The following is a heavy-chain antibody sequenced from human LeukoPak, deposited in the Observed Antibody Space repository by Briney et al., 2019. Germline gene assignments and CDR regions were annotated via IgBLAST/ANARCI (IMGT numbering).Heavy chain of an antibody. D-gene: IGHD3-9*01. CDR3: ARVTGDILTGYGDY. Sequence: SETLSLTCTVSGGSISSSSYYWGWIRQPPGKGLEWIGSIYYSGSTYYNPSLKSRVTISVDTSKNQFSLKLSSVTAADTAVYYCARVTGDILTGYGDYWGQGTLVTVSS. CDR1: GGSISSSSYY. V-gene: IGHV4-39*01. CDR2: IYYSGST. J-gene: IGHJ4*02.